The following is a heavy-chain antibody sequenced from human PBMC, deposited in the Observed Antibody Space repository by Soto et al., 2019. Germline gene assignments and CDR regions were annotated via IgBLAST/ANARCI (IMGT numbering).Heavy chain of an antibody. CDR1: GFTFSGYA. CDR3: AQDLGSSWYHYNSFAP. J-gene: IGHJ5*02. D-gene: IGHD6-13*01. V-gene: IGHV3-23*01. Sequence: EVQLLESGGGLVQPGGSLRLSCAASGFTFSGYAMSWVRQAPGKGLEWVSAIGSGSPFYADSVKGRFTISRDNANSMLYLQMNSRRAADTAVYFCAQDLGSSWYHYNSFAPGGQGTLVTVSS. CDR2: IGSGSP.